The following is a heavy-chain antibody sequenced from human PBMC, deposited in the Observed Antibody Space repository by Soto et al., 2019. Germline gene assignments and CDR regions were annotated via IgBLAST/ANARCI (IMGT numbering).Heavy chain of an antibody. J-gene: IGHJ4*02. V-gene: IGHV4-59*11. Sequence: SETLSLTCTVSGGSISGHYWIRIRQPPGEGMEWIGYIFYSGSTTYNNNPSLKSRVTISVDTSKNQFSLSLSSVTAADTAVYYCARVGSSGWSPDYWGQGTLVTVSS. D-gene: IGHD6-19*01. CDR1: GGSISGHY. CDR3: ARVGSSGWSPDY. CDR2: IFYSGSTTY.